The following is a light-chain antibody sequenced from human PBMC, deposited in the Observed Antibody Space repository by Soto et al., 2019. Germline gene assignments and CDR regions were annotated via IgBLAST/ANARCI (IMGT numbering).Light chain of an antibody. J-gene: IGKJ4*01. V-gene: IGKV1-8*01. CDR2: AVS. CDR3: QQYYSYPLT. CDR1: QGISSD. Sequence: AIRMTQSPSSFSASTGDTVTITCRASQGISSDLAWYQQKPGKAPKLLIYAVSTLQSGVPSRFSGSGSGTDFPLTINRLQSEDFAAYCCQQYYSYPLTFGGGTKVEIK.